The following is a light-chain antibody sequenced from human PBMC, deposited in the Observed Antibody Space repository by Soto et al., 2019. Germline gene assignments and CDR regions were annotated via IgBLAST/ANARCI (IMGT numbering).Light chain of an antibody. V-gene: IGKV3-11*01. Sequence: EIVLTQSPATLSLSPGERATLSCRASQSVSSYLAWYQQKPGQAPRLLIYDASNRATGIPARFSGSGSGTDFPLTISSLEPEAFAVYYCHQRSNWPTFGQGTKLEIK. J-gene: IGKJ2*01. CDR1: QSVSSY. CDR2: DAS. CDR3: HQRSNWPT.